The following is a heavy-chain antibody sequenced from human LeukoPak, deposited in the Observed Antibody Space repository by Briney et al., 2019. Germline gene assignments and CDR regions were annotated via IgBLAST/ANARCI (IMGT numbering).Heavy chain of an antibody. CDR3: ASPPPLGYYLDY. J-gene: IGHJ4*02. D-gene: IGHD5-12*01. Sequence: PGGSLRLSCAASGFTFSSYAMHWVRQAPGKGLEWVAVISYDGSNKYSADSAQGRFTISRDNSKNALYLQMNRLRAEDTAVYYCASPPPLGYYLDYWGQGTPVTVSS. CDR1: GFTFSSYA. V-gene: IGHV3-30*04. CDR2: ISYDGSNK.